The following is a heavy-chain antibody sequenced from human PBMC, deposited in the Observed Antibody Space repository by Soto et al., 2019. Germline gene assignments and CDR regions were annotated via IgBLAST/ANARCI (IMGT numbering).Heavy chain of an antibody. Sequence: PSETLSLTCVVSNFSISSGYYWGWIRQSPGKGLEWIASIYHSGTTSYNPSLKSRVTISVDPSKNQFSLMLTAVTAADTAVYYCARTHSGSYYSVFNYWGRGSLVTVSS. J-gene: IGHJ4*02. CDR1: NFSISSGYY. D-gene: IGHD1-26*01. V-gene: IGHV4-38-2*01. CDR2: IYHSGTT. CDR3: ARTHSGSYYSVFNY.